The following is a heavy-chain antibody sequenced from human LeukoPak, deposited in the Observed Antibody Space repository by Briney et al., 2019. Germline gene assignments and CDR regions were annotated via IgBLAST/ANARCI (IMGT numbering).Heavy chain of an antibody. CDR3: ARDRAVVVAATDY. D-gene: IGHD2-15*01. CDR1: GYTFTTYG. V-gene: IGHV1-18*01. CDR2: ISPYNGNT. Sequence: ASVKVSCKASGYTFTTYGISWERQAPGQGLEWMGWISPYNGNTNYAQKLQGRVTMTTDTSTSTAYMELRSLRSDDTAVYYCARDRAVVVAATDYWGQGTLVTVSS. J-gene: IGHJ4*02.